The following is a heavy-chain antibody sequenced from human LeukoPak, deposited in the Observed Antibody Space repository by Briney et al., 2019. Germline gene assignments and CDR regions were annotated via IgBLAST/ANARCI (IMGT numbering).Heavy chain of an antibody. D-gene: IGHD3-10*01. CDR1: GFTFSSYW. J-gene: IGHJ4*02. CDR2: INGDESEK. V-gene: IGHV3-7*01. CDR3: SRGEGDDY. Sequence: GGSLRLSCAASGFTFSSYWMSGVRQAPGKGLEWVANINGDESEKYYVDSVKARFTISRDNAKNSLCLQMNSLRDDDTAIYYCSRGEGDDYWGQGTLVTVSS.